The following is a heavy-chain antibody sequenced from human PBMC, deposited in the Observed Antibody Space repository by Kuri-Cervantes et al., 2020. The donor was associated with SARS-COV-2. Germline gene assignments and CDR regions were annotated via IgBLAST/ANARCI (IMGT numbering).Heavy chain of an antibody. D-gene: IGHD2-8*01. V-gene: IGHV3-53*01. J-gene: IGHJ5*02. CDR1: GFTVSSNY. Sequence: GGSMRLSCAASGFTVSSNYMSWVSQDPGKGLEWVSVMYSGGITYYADSVKGRLTITRDNSKNTLSLQMTSPRAEDTAVYYCTREYGLRGWFDPWGQGTRVTVSS. CDR2: MYSGGIT. CDR3: TREYGLRGWFDP.